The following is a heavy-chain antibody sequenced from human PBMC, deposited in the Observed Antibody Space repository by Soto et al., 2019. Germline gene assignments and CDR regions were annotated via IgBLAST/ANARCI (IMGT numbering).Heavy chain of an antibody. D-gene: IGHD5-18*01. CDR2: IKSKTDGGTT. Sequence: GGSLRLSCAASGFTFSNAWMSWVRQAPGKGLEWVGRIKSKTDGGTTDYAAPVKGRFTISRDDSKNTLYLQMNSLKTEDTAVYYCTTRWYSYGSRLDYWGQGTLVTVSS. CDR1: GFTFSNAW. CDR3: TTRWYSYGSRLDY. V-gene: IGHV3-15*01. J-gene: IGHJ4*02.